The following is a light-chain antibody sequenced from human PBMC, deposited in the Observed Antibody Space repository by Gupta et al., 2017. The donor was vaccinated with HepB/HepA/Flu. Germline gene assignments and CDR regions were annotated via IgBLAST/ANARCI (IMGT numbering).Light chain of an antibody. J-gene: IGLJ3*02. CDR3: AAWDDSLSGLWV. Sequence: QSVLTQPPSASGTPGQRITISCSGSSSNIGSNYVYWYQQRPGTAPKLLIYGNNQRPSGVPDRLSGSKSGTSASLAISGLRSEDEADYYCAAWDDSLSGLWVFGGGTKLTVL. V-gene: IGLV1-47*01. CDR1: SSNIGSNY. CDR2: GNN.